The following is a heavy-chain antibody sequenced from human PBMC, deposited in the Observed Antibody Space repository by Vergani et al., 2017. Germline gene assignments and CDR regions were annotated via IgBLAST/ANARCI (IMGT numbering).Heavy chain of an antibody. V-gene: IGHV3-53*01. Sequence: EVQLVESGGGLIQPGGSLRLSCAASGFTVSSNYMSWVRQAPGKGLDWVSVIYSGGSTYYADSVKGRFTISRDNSKNTLYLQMNSLRAEDTAVYYCARSTPEYSSSPFDYWGQGTLVTVSS. D-gene: IGHD6-6*01. J-gene: IGHJ4*02. CDR2: IYSGGST. CDR3: ARSTPEYSSSPFDY. CDR1: GFTVSSNY.